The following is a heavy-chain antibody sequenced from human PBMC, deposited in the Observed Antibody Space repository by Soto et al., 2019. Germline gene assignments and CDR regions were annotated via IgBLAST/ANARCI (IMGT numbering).Heavy chain of an antibody. CDR1: GYSFTGYW. D-gene: IGHD5-18*01. CDR2: IHPSDSDT. V-gene: IGHV5-51*01. J-gene: IGHJ4*02. CDR3: ATQRGYSFGPFDY. Sequence: GESLKISCKTSGYSFTGYWIGWVRQMPGKGLEWMGIIHPSDSDTRYSPSFQGQVTLSVDESISTAYLQWSSLKASDTAMYYCATQRGYSFGPFDYWGQGTLVTVSS.